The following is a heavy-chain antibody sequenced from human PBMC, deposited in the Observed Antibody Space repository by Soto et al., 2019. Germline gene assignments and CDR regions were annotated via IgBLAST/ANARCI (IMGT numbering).Heavy chain of an antibody. CDR1: GFTFSSYA. Sequence: GGSLRLSCAASGFTFSSYAMHWVRQAPGKGLEWVAVISYDGSNKYYADSVKGRFTISRDNSKNTLYLQMNSLRAEDTAVHYCARDLYDFWSGYPYYYYYCMDVWVQGTTVTVSS. D-gene: IGHD3-3*01. V-gene: IGHV3-30-3*01. CDR3: ARDLYDFWSGYPYYYYYCMDV. J-gene: IGHJ6*02. CDR2: ISYDGSNK.